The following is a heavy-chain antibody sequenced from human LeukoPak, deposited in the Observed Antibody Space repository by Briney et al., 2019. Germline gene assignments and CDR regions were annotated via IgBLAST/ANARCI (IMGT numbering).Heavy chain of an antibody. D-gene: IGHD4-17*01. CDR3: ARATVTRSYMDV. Sequence: GGSLRLSCAASGVTFSSFAMNWVRQAPGKGLEWVSVISVSGENTYYADSVKGRFTISRDNSKNTVFLQMNSLRTEDTAVYYCARATVTRSYMDVWGEGTTVIVSS. CDR1: GVTFSSFA. V-gene: IGHV3-23*01. CDR2: ISVSGENT. J-gene: IGHJ6*03.